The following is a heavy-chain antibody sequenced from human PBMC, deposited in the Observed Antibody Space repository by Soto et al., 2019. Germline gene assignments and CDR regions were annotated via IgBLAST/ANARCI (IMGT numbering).Heavy chain of an antibody. V-gene: IGHV3-66*01. CDR2: IYSGGST. J-gene: IGHJ5*02. D-gene: IGHD3-3*01. CDR3: ARGAAGFLEWLPNWFDP. CDR1: GFTVSSNY. Sequence: EVQLVESGGGLVQPGGSLRLSCAASGFTVSSNYMSWVRQAPGKGLEWVSVIYSGGSTYYADSVKGRFTISRDNSKNTLYLQMNRLRAEDTAVYYCARGAAGFLEWLPNWFDPWGQGTLVTVSS.